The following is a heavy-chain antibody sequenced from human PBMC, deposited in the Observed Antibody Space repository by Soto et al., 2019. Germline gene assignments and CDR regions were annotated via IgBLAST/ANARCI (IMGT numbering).Heavy chain of an antibody. CDR2: IKSKTDGGTT. Sequence: PGGSLRLSCAASGFTFSNAWMSWVRQAPGKGLEWVGRIKSKTDGGTTDYAAPVKGRFTISRDDSKNTLYLQMNSLKTEDTAVYYCTTDRPLITMVRGVNLAEPPLDYWGQGTLVTVSS. D-gene: IGHD3-10*01. V-gene: IGHV3-15*01. CDR3: TTDRPLITMVRGVNLAEPPLDY. J-gene: IGHJ4*02. CDR1: GFTFSNAW.